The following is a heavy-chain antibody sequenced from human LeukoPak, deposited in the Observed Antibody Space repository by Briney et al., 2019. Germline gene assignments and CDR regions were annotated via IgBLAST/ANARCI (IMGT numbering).Heavy chain of an antibody. CDR1: GFTVSSNY. V-gene: IGHV3-66*01. D-gene: IGHD3-16*01. J-gene: IGHJ4*02. CDR3: ARDLSLGYFDY. CDR2: IYSGGST. Sequence: PGGSLRLSSAASGFTVSSNYMSWVRQAPGKGLEWVSVIYSGGSTYYADSVKGRFTISRDNSKNTLYLQMNSLRAEDTAVYYCARDLSLGYFDYWGQGTLVTVSS.